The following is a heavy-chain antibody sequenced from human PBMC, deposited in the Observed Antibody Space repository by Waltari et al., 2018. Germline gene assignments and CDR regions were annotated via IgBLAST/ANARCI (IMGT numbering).Heavy chain of an antibody. CDR1: HVSLSRGAFY. J-gene: IGHJ5*02. V-gene: IGHV4-39*01. Sequence: QVHLQESGPGLVQPSEPLSLTCTVSHVSLSRGAFYWGGIRQPPGTGLEWIGNVDYSGSAYYNPSLEGRVAISIDTSKNQFSLHLTSVTAADTGVYYCARALCTTSTCLFVSGFDPWGQGILVTVST. CDR2: VDYSGSA. CDR3: ARALCTTSTCLFVSGFDP.